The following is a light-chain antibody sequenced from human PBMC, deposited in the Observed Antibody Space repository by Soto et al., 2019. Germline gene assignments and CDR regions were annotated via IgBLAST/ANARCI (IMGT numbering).Light chain of an antibody. CDR1: QSISSY. V-gene: IGKV1-39*01. CDR3: QQSYSTPSN. Sequence: DIQMTQSPSSLSASVGDRVTITCRASQSISSYLNWYQQKPGKAPKLLNYAASSLQSGGPSRFSGSGSGTDFTLTINSLQPEDFATYYCQQSYSTPSNFGQGTKLEIK. CDR2: AAS. J-gene: IGKJ2*02.